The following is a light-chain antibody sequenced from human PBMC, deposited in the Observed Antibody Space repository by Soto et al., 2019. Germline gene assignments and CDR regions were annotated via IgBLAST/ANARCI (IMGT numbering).Light chain of an antibody. J-gene: IGLJ1*01. CDR2: QVT. CDR1: SSDVGAYNF. Sequence: QSALTQPPSASGSPGQSVTISCTGTSSDVGAYNFVSWYQQLPGKAPRLMIYQVTKRPSGVPYRFSGSKSGNTASLTVSGLQADDEADYYCSSYAGSTAFYVFGTGTKLTFL. V-gene: IGLV2-8*01. CDR3: SSYAGSTAFYV.